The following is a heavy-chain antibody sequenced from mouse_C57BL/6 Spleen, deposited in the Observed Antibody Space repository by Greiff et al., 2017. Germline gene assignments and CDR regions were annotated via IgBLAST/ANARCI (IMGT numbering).Heavy chain of an antibody. V-gene: IGHV1-69*01. J-gene: IGHJ1*03. Sequence: QVQLQQSGAELVMPGASVKLSCKASGYIFTSYWMHWVKQRPGQGLEWIGEIDPSDSYTNYNQKFKGKSTLTVDKSSSTAYMQLSSLTSEDSAVYYCARRGSYWYFDVWGTGTTVTVSS. CDR1: GYIFTSYW. CDR3: ARRGSYWYFDV. CDR2: IDPSDSYT. D-gene: IGHD1-1*01.